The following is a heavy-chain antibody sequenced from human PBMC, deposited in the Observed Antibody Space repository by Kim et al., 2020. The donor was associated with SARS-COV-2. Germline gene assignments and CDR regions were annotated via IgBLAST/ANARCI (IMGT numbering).Heavy chain of an antibody. CDR2: K. V-gene: IGHV3-7*01. CDR3: ARVGSSSWYFDY. D-gene: IGHD6-13*01. Sequence: KYYVDAVKGLFTISRDNAKNSLYLQMNGLRAEDTAVYYCARVGSSSWYFDYWGQGTLVTVSS. J-gene: IGHJ4*02.